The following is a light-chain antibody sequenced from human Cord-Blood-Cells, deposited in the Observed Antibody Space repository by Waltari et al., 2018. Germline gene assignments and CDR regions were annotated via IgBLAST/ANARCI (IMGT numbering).Light chain of an antibody. CDR3: AAWDDSLNVPV. CDR1: SSNIGSNT. Sequence: QSVLTQPPSASGTPGQRVTISCSGSSSNIGSNTVNWYQQLPGTAPKLLIYSNNRRPSGVPDRCSGSKSGTSASLAISGLQSEDEADYYCAAWDDSLNVPVFGGGTQLTVL. J-gene: IGLJ7*01. CDR2: SNN. V-gene: IGLV1-44*01.